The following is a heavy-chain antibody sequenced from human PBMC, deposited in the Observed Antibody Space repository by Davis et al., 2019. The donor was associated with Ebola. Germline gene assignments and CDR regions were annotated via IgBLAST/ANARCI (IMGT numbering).Heavy chain of an antibody. V-gene: IGHV1-2*02. J-gene: IGHJ5*02. CDR1: GYTFTGYY. CDR2: INPNSGGT. CDR3: ARESVPCSGGSCNGGFDP. Sequence: ASVQVSCKASGYTFTGYYMHWVRQPPGQGLVWMGWINPNSGGTNYAQKFQGRVTMTRDTSISTAYMELSRLRSDDTAVYYCARESVPCSGGSCNGGFDPWGQGTLVTVSS. D-gene: IGHD2-15*01.